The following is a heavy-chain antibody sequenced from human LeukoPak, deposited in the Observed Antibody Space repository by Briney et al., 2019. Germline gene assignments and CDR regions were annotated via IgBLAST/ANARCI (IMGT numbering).Heavy chain of an antibody. D-gene: IGHD6-19*01. V-gene: IGHV3-30*02. J-gene: IGHJ4*02. CDR1: GFTFSSYG. CDR2: IRYDGSNK. Sequence: GGSLRLSCAASGFTFSSYGMHWVRQAPGRGLEWVAFIRYDGSNKYYADSVKGRFTISRDNSKNTLYLQMNSLRPDDTAVYYCAKDLGPVALNGGDYWGQGTLVTVSS. CDR3: AKDLGPVALNGGDY.